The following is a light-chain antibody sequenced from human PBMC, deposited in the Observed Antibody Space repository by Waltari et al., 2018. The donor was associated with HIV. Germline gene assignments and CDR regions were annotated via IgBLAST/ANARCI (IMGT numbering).Light chain of an antibody. V-gene: IGKV3-15*01. CDR2: GAS. CDR3: QQYNNWPPWYT. Sequence: EIVMTQSPATLSVSPGERATLSCMASQSVSSNLAWYQQKPGQAPRLLIYGASTRATGIPARFSGSGSGTEFTLTISSLQSEDFAVYYCQQYNNWPPWYTFGQGTKLEIK. CDR1: QSVSSN. J-gene: IGKJ2*01.